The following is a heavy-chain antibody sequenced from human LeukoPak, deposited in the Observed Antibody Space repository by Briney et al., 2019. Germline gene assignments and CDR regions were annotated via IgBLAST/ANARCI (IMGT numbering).Heavy chain of an antibody. D-gene: IGHD3-10*01. CDR1: GGSISSYY. V-gene: IGHV4-59*01. Sequence: SETLSLTCTVSGGSISSYYWSWIRQPPGKGLEWIGYIYYSGSTNYNPSLKSRVTISVDTSKNQFSLKLSSVTAADTAVYYCARRRVRGVIIGQPIDYWGQGTLVTVSS. J-gene: IGHJ4*02. CDR2: IYYSGST. CDR3: ARRRVRGVIIGQPIDY.